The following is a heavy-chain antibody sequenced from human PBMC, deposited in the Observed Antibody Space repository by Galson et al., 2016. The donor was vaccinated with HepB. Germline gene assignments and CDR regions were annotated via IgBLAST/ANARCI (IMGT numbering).Heavy chain of an antibody. D-gene: IGHD3-10*01. CDR2: ISYDAAND. CDR3: AKGGKWFGGSAFDI. Sequence: SLRLSCAASGFTFSNYGMHWVRQAPGKGLEWVAVISYDAANDYYADSVKGRFTISRDNTKNTYLQMNSLRPEDTAVYYCAKGGKWFGGSAFDIWGQGTMVTVSS. J-gene: IGHJ3*02. CDR1: GFTFSNYG. V-gene: IGHV3-30*18.